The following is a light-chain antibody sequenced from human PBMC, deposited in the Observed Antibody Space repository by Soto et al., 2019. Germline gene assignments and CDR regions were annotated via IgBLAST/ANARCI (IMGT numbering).Light chain of an antibody. CDR1: QTISSH. J-gene: IGKJ5*01. Sequence: DIQMTRSPSSGSSSVLDRFIITCRASQTISSHLNWYQQKPGKAPNLLVYAASSLQSGVPSRFTGSGSGTDFTLTISSLQPEDFATYFCQQSYTTPITFGQGTRLEIK. V-gene: IGKV1-39*01. CDR2: AAS. CDR3: QQSYTTPIT.